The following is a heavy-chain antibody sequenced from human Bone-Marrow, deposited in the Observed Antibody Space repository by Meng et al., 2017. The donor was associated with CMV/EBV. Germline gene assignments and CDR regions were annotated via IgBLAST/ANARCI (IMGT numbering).Heavy chain of an antibody. CDR2: INPNSGGT. V-gene: IGHV1-2*02. CDR1: GYTFTGYY. D-gene: IGHD2-2*01. Sequence: ASVKVSCKASGYTFTGYYMHWVRQAPGQGLEWMGWINPNSGGTNYAQKFQGRVTMTRDTSISTAYMELSRLRSDDTAVYYCARLYCSSTSCYRGMDVWGQGTTVTVSS. J-gene: IGHJ6*02. CDR3: ARLYCSSTSCYRGMDV.